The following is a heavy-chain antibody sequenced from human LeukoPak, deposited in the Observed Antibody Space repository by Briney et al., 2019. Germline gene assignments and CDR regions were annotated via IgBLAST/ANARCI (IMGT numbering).Heavy chain of an antibody. D-gene: IGHD2-21*02. V-gene: IGHV5-51*01. Sequence: GESLKISCKGSGYIFANYWIAWVRQMPGKGLEWMGIIYPGDSDTRYSPSFQGQVTISADKSFSTAYLQWSSLKASDTAVYYCARRMTADYFDLWGRGTLVTVSS. J-gene: IGHJ2*01. CDR1: GYIFANYW. CDR3: ARRMTADYFDL. CDR2: IYPGDSDT.